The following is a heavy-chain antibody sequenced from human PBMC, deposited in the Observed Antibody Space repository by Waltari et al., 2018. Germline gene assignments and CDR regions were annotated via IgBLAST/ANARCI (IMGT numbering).Heavy chain of an antibody. CDR3: ARDIGTGTSVAFDI. CDR1: GSTFTGYS. CDR2: INPNSGGT. J-gene: IGHJ3*02. Sequence: QVQLVQSGAEVKKPGASVKVSCKASGSTFTGYSMHWVRQAPGQGLEWMGRINPNSGGTNYGKKFQGRVSMTRDTSISTAYMGLSRLRTDDTAVYYCARDIGTGTSVAFDIWGQGTMVTVSS. V-gene: IGHV1-2*06. D-gene: IGHD1-7*01.